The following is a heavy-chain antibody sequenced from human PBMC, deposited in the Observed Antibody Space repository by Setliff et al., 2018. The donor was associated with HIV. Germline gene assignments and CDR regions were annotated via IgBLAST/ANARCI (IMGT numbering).Heavy chain of an antibody. J-gene: IGHJ4*02. D-gene: IGHD3-10*01. Sequence: TGGSLRLSCAASGFSFDDYAMHWVRQRPGKGLEWVSTISWDGATVVYADSVKGRFTISRDNAKNSLYLQMNSLRPEDLASYYCAKGSLYGAGRRDTYYFDFWGQGTLVTVSS. CDR1: GFSFDDYA. CDR3: AKGSLYGAGRRDTYYFDF. CDR2: ISWDGATV. V-gene: IGHV3-9*03.